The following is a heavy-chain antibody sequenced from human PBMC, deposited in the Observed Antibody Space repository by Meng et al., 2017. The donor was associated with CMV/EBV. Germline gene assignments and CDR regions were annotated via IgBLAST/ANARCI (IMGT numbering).Heavy chain of an antibody. CDR2: INSDGSIR. Sequence: GESLKISCAASGFTFSSYWMYWVRQAPGKGLVWVSRINSDGSIRTYADSVKGRFTISRDTAKNTLYLQMNSLRAEDTAVYYCAKPYGMDVWGQGTTVPSP. CDR1: GFTFSSYW. CDR3: AKPYGMDV. V-gene: IGHV3-74*03. J-gene: IGHJ6*02.